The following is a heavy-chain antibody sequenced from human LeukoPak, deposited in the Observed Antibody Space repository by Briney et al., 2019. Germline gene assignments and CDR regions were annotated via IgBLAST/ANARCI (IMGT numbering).Heavy chain of an antibody. CDR3: ASLTTVTTLGNAFDI. J-gene: IGHJ3*02. Sequence: PGGSLRLSCAASGFTFRSYAMHWVRQAPGKGLEWVAVISYDGSNKYYADSVKGRFTISRDNSKNTLYLQMNSLRAEDTAVYYCASLTTVTTLGNAFDIWGQGTMVTVSS. V-gene: IGHV3-30-3*01. D-gene: IGHD4-17*01. CDR2: ISYDGSNK. CDR1: GFTFRSYA.